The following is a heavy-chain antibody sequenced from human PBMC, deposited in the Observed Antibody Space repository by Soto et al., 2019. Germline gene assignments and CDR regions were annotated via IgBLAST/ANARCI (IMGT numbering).Heavy chain of an antibody. CDR2: ISRSGNST. CDR3: AKDAKILDWLPTSYYFDF. J-gene: IGHJ4*02. CDR1: GLSFSSYA. Sequence: EVQVLESGGGLAQPGRSLRLSCAVSGLSFSSYAMTWVRQSPGKGLEWVSSISRSGNSTYSADSVRGRFTTSRDNSKNTLYLQMNSLRAEDTAVYYCAKDAKILDWLPTSYYFDFWGQGTLVTVSS. V-gene: IGHV3-23*01. D-gene: IGHD3-9*01.